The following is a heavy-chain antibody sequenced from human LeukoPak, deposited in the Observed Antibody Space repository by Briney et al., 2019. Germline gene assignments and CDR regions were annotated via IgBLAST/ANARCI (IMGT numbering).Heavy chain of an antibody. CDR3: ARMGSYCSGGSCYVWFDP. CDR2: IYYSGST. CDR1: GGSISSYY. V-gene: IGHV4-59*01. D-gene: IGHD2-15*01. J-gene: IGHJ5*02. Sequence: SETLSLTCTVSGGSISSYYWSWIRQPPGKGLEWIGYIYYSGSTNYNPSLKSRVTISADTSKNQFSLKLSSVTAADTAVYYCARMGSYCSGGSCYVWFDPWGQGTLVTVSP.